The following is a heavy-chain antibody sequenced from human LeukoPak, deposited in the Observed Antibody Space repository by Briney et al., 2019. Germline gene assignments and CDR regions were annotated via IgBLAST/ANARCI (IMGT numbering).Heavy chain of an antibody. CDR2: IDWDDDK. Sequence: SGPALVKPTQTLTLTCTFCGFSLRSSGMCVSWIRQPPGKALEWLARIDWDDDKYYSTSLKTRLTISKDTSKNQVVLTMINMDPVDTAKYYCARISDHYDSSGYSVFDYWGQGILVTVSS. V-gene: IGHV2-70*11. CDR3: ARISDHYDSSGYSVFDY. J-gene: IGHJ4*02. D-gene: IGHD3-22*01. CDR1: GFSLRSSGMC.